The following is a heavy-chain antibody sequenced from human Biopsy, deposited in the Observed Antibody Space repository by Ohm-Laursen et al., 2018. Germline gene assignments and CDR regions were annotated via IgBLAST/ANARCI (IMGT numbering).Heavy chain of an antibody. D-gene: IGHD3-22*01. Sequence: GTLSLTCTVSGDSISSYYWSWIRQPPGKGLQWIGYVYYTGCTDYNPSLQSRVTISVDTSKNHFSLRLRSATPADTAIYYCARDRGYYSDRTVPGYFDLWGRGTLVTVSS. V-gene: IGHV4-59*01. J-gene: IGHJ2*01. CDR1: GDSISSYY. CDR2: VYYTGCT. CDR3: ARDRGYYSDRTVPGYFDL.